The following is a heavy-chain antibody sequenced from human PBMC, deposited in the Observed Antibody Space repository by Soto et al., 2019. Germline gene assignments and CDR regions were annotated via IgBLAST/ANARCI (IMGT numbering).Heavy chain of an antibody. CDR3: ARHAKYDLLTGYFR. D-gene: IGHD3-9*01. J-gene: IGHJ4*02. Sequence: GGSLKISCSGSGYSFASFWISWGRQMPGKGLEWMGRIDPRDSSANYSPSFQGHVIISADKSISTAYLQWGSLRASDTAMYYCARHAKYDLLTGYFRWGQGTLVTVSS. V-gene: IGHV5-10-1*01. CDR1: GYSFASFW. CDR2: IDPRDSSA.